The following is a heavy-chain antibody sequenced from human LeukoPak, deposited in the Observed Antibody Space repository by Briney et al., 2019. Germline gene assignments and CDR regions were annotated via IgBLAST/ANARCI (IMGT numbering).Heavy chain of an antibody. V-gene: IGHV3-30*02. CDR3: AKDTCSSTSCLPYYYYYYMDV. D-gene: IGHD2-2*01. Sequence: QSGGSLRLSCAASEFTFINYAMNWVRQAPGKGLEWVAFIRYDGSNKYYADSVKGRFTISRDNSKNTLYLQMNSLRAEDTAVYYCAKDTCSSTSCLPYYYYYYMDVWGKGTTVTVSS. J-gene: IGHJ6*03. CDR1: EFTFINYA. CDR2: IRYDGSNK.